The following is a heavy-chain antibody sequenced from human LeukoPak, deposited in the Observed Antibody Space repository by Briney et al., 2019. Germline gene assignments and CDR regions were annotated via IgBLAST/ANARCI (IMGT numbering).Heavy chain of an antibody. CDR3: TTVLSGYYSGHLDY. J-gene: IGHJ4*02. V-gene: IGHV3-15*01. Sequence: PGGSLRLSCAASGFTFSSYAMSWVRQAPGKGLGWVGRIKSKTDGGTTDYAAPVKGRFTISRDDSKNTLYLQMNSLKTEDTAVYYCTTVLSGYYSGHLDYWGQGTLVTVSS. CDR2: IKSKTDGGTT. D-gene: IGHD3-3*01. CDR1: GFTFSSYA.